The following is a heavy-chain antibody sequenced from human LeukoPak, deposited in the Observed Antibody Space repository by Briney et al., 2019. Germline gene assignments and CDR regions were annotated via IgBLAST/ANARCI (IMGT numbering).Heavy chain of an antibody. J-gene: IGHJ4*02. CDR3: AKDRRAEPLGIAVRVYFDY. D-gene: IGHD6-19*01. CDR1: KFTFSNYG. V-gene: IGHV3-30*18. CDR2: ISSDGGTK. Sequence: PGGSLRLSCAASKFTFSNYGMQWVRQAPGKGLEWVAVISSDGGTKYYADSVKGRFTISRDNSKNTLYLQMISLRAEDTAVYYCAKDRRAEPLGIAVRVYFDYWGQGTLVTVSS.